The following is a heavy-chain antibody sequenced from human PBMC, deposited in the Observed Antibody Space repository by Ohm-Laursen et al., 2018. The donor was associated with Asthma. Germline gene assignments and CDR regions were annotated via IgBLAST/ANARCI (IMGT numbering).Heavy chain of an antibody. CDR3: AKARGYYASGTYYIGYYCAMDV. CDR2: ISYDGSYK. J-gene: IGHJ6*02. Sequence: SLRLSCAASGFTFSNYNMHWVRQAPGKGLEWVAVISYDGSYKYYADSVKGRFTISRDNSKNTLYLQMNSLRAEDTAVYYCAKARGYYASGTYYIGYYCAMDVWGQGTTVTVSS. V-gene: IGHV3-30*18. CDR1: GFTFSNYN. D-gene: IGHD3-10*01.